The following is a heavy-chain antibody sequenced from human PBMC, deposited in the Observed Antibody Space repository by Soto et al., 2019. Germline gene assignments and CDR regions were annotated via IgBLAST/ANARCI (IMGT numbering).Heavy chain of an antibody. J-gene: IGHJ4*02. CDR1: GYTFTSYS. CDR3: AREHDFWSNYCFDY. Sequence: QVQLVQSGAEVKKPGASVKVSCEASGYTFTSYSIHWVRQAPGQRLEWMGWINAGNGNTKYSQKFQGRVTITRDTSATTAYMELSSLRSEDTAAYYCAREHDFWSNYCFDYWGQGTLVIVSS. D-gene: IGHD3-3*01. CDR2: INAGNGNT. V-gene: IGHV1-3*01.